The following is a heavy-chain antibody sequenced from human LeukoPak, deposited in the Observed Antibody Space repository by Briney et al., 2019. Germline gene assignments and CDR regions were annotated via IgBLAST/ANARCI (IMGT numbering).Heavy chain of an antibody. Sequence: GASVKVSCKASGYTFTGYYMHWVRQAPGQGLAWMGRINPNSGGTNYAQKFQGRVTMTRDTSISTAYMELSRLRSDDTAVYYCARRGRYIVATIEAYYYYYMDVWGKGTTVTVSS. J-gene: IGHJ6*03. D-gene: IGHD5-12*01. CDR2: INPNSGGT. CDR1: GYTFTGYY. CDR3: ARRGRYIVATIEAYYYYYMDV. V-gene: IGHV1-2*06.